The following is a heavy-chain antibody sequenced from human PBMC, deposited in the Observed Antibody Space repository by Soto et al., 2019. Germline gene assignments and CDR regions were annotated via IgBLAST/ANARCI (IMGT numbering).Heavy chain of an antibody. CDR1: GFTFSTYG. CDR3: ARELTDYADFDY. V-gene: IGHV3-33*01. CDR2: IWYDGSEK. Sequence: QVQLVESEGGVVQPGRSLRLSCAASGFTFSTYGMHWVRQAPGKGLQWVAVIWYDGSEKYYVDSVKGRFTISRDNSKNTLYLQMNSLRAEDTAVYYCARELTDYADFDYWGQGTLVTVSS. J-gene: IGHJ4*02. D-gene: IGHD4-17*01.